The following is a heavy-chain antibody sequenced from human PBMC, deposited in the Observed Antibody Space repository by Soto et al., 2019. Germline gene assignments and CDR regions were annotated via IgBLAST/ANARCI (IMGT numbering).Heavy chain of an antibody. Sequence: GASVKVSFKASGYTFTSYYRHWVRQAPGQGLEWMGIINPSGGSTSYAQKFQGRVTMTRDTSTSTVYMELSSLRSEDTAVYYCARSRYCSGGSCYSHKLSLDYWGQGTLVTVSS. CDR2: INPSGGST. V-gene: IGHV1-46*01. CDR1: GYTFTSYY. CDR3: ARSRYCSGGSCYSHKLSLDY. J-gene: IGHJ4*02. D-gene: IGHD2-15*01.